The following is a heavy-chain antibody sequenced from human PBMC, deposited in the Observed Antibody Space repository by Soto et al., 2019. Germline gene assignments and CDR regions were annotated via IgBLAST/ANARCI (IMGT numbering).Heavy chain of an antibody. V-gene: IGHV1-2*04. CDR1: GYPFTGYY. CDR3: ERGPGTILDGMDA. Sequence: XSVKVSCKASGYPFTGYYMHWVRQAPGQGLEWMGWINPNSGGTNYAQKFQGWVTMTRDTSISTAYMALSRLRSDDTAGYYCERGPGTILDGMDAWRQGTTGTVSS. CDR2: INPNSGGT. D-gene: IGHD1-7*01. J-gene: IGHJ6*02.